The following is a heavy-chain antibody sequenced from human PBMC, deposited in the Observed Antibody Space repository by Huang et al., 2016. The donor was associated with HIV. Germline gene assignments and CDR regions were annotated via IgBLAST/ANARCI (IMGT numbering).Heavy chain of an antibody. Sequence: EVHLVESGGGLVQPGRSLRLSCGASGFTFDDFSMHWVRQRQGKGRVYVSGITWDRDRVFYAASVKGRVTISRDNAKNSLYLQMNSLRVEDTALYYCAHLPEPSSPWTDYWGQGTLVTVSS. J-gene: IGHJ4*02. V-gene: IGHV3-9*01. CDR3: AHLPEPSSPWTDY. D-gene: IGHD1-1*01. CDR2: ITWDRDRV. CDR1: GFTFDDFS.